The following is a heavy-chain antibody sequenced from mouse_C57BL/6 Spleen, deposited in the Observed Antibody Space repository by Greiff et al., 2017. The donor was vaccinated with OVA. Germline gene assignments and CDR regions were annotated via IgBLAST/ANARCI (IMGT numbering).Heavy chain of an antibody. CDR2: IDPENGDT. CDR3: TTRHYYGSSEDYFEY. V-gene: IGHV14-4*01. J-gene: IGHJ2*01. D-gene: IGHD1-1*01. Sequence: VQLQQSGAELVRPGASVKLSCTASGFNIQDDYMHWVKQRPEQGLEWIGWIDPENGDTEYASKFQGKATITADTSSNTAYLQLSSLTSENTAVYYCTTRHYYGSSEDYFEYWGQGTTLTVSS. CDR1: GFNIQDDY.